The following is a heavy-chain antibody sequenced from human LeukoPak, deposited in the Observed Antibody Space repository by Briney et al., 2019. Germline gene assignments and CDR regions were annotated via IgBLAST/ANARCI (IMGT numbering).Heavy chain of an antibody. CDR3: ARGRWLQLRWFDP. J-gene: IGHJ5*02. V-gene: IGHV3-74*01. D-gene: IGHD5-24*01. CDR2: INSDGSST. Sequence: GGSLRLSCAASGFTFGSYWMHWVRQAPGKGLVWVSRINSDGSSTSYADSVKGRFTISRDNAKNTLCLQMNSLRAEDTAVYYCARGRWLQLRWFDPWGQGTLVTVSS. CDR1: GFTFGSYW.